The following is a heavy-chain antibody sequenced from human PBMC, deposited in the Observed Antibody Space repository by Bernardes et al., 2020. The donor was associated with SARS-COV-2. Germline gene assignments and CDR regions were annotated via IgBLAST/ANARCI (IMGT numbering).Heavy chain of an antibody. V-gene: IGHV4-59*01. CDR3: ARDRVQSCSGGTCLPAGWFDP. Sequence: SETLSLTCTVSGGSINSYYWTWIRQTPGRGLEWIGHIYSGGSTKYNPSLKSRVTMTVDTSKNQFSLKLTSVTAADTAHYYCARDRVQSCSGGTCLPAGWFDPWGHGTPVTVSS. CDR2: IYSGGST. J-gene: IGHJ5*02. D-gene: IGHD2-15*01. CDR1: GGSINSYY.